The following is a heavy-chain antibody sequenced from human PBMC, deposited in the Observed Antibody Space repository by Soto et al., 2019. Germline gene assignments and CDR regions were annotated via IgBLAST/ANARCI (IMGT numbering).Heavy chain of an antibody. J-gene: IGHJ4*02. V-gene: IGHV1-3*05. CDR1: GYTFTSYA. CDR3: ARSTGIAVADY. Sequence: QVQLVQSGAEEKKPGASVKVSCKASGYTFTSYAMHWVRQAPGQRLEWMGWINAGNGNTKYAQKFQGRVTITRDTSASTAYMELSSLRAEDTAVYYCARSTGIAVADYWGQGTLVTVSS. D-gene: IGHD6-19*01. CDR2: INAGNGNT.